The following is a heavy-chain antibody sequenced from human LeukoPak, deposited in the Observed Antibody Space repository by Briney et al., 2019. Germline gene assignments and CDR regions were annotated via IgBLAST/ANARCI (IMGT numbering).Heavy chain of an antibody. Sequence: PGGSLRLSCAASGFTFSSYGMHWVRQAPGKGLEWVAVIWYDGSNKYYADSVKGRFTISRDNSKNTLYLQMNSLRAEDTAVYYCARSTHYYDSSGYYPDLRYWGQGTLVTVSS. V-gene: IGHV3-33*01. D-gene: IGHD3-22*01. CDR2: IWYDGSNK. CDR3: ARSTHYYDSSGYYPDLRY. J-gene: IGHJ4*02. CDR1: GFTFSSYG.